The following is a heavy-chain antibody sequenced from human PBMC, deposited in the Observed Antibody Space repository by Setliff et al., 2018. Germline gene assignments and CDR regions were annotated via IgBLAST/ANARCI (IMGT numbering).Heavy chain of an antibody. Sequence: PSETLSLTCTVSGGSISPYFWSWIRQPPGKGLEWIGYIYHNGNTNFNPSLKTRVTMSVDTSKNQFALSLRSVTAADAAVYYCVRDRTAYSYGLDVWGQGTTVTVSS. CDR3: VRDRTAYSYGLDV. V-gene: IGHV4-59*01. D-gene: IGHD5-18*01. J-gene: IGHJ6*02. CDR2: IYHNGNT. CDR1: GGSISPYF.